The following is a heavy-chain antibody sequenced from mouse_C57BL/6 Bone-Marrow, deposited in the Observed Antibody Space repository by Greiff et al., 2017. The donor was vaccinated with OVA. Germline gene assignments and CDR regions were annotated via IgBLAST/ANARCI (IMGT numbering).Heavy chain of an antibody. J-gene: IGHJ1*03. CDR3: TSYYYGSSMYFDV. D-gene: IGHD1-1*01. Sequence: EVHLVESGGGLVQPGGSMKLSCVASGFTFSNYWMNWVRQSPEKGLEWVAQIRLKSDNYATHYAESVKGRFTISRDDSKSSVYLQMNNLRAEDTGIYYCTSYYYGSSMYFDVWGTGTTVTVSS. CDR2: IRLKSDNYAT. CDR1: GFTFSNYW. V-gene: IGHV6-3*01.